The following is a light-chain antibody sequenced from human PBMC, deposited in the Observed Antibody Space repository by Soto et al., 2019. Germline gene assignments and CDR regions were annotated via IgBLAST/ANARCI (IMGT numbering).Light chain of an antibody. Sequence: DSQMTQSPSSLSASVGDRVTFTCQASQDISDHLNWYQQKPGKAPKLLIYGATYLETGVPSRFGGNRSGTYFTLTITSLQPEDIATYYCQEYDNLPPVTFGQGTRLEIK. CDR1: QDISDH. V-gene: IGKV1-33*01. CDR3: QEYDNLPPVT. J-gene: IGKJ5*01. CDR2: GAT.